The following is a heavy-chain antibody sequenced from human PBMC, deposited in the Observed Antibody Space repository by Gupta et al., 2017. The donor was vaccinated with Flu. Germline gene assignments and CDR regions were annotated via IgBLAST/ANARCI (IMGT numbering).Heavy chain of an antibody. D-gene: IGHD3-22*01. V-gene: IGHV1-24*01. J-gene: IGHJ4*02. CDR1: GYTFSDLS. Sequence: QVQLVQSGAEVKKPGASVKVSCKVSGYTFSDLSIHWVRQAPGKGLEWMAGFDPEDDETIYAQKFKGRVTMTEDTSADTAYMELSSLRSEDTAVYYCATHVEYYYDSSGDYFDHWGQGTLGTVSS. CDR3: ATHVEYYYDSSGDYFDH. CDR2: FDPEDDET.